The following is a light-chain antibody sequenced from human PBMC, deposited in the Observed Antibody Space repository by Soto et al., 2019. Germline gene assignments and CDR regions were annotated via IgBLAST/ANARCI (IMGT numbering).Light chain of an antibody. CDR2: KAS. CDR3: QHYNSYSEA. Sequence: DIQMTQSPSTLSGSVGDRVTITCRASQTISSWLAWYQHKPGKAPKLLIYKASTLKSGVPSRFSGSGSGTEFTLTITSLQPDEFATYYCQHYNSYSEAFGQGTKVELK. CDR1: QTISSW. V-gene: IGKV1-5*03. J-gene: IGKJ1*01.